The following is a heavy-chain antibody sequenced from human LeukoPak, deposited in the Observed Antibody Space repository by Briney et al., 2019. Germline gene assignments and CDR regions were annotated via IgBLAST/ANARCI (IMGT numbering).Heavy chain of an antibody. J-gene: IGHJ6*03. CDR3: ARDSSGYDWPNYYYYMDV. CDR1: GGSISSSSYY. D-gene: IGHD5-12*01. V-gene: IGHV4-39*07. Sequence: SETLSLTCTVSGGSISSSSYYWGWIRQPPGKGLEWIGSIYYSGSTYYNPSLKSRVTISVDTSKNQFSLKLSSVTAADTAVYYCARDSSGYDWPNYYYYMDVWGKGATVTVSS. CDR2: IYYSGST.